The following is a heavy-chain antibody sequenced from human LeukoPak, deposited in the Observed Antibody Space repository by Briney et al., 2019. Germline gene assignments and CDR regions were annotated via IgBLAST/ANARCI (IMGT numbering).Heavy chain of an antibody. CDR1: GFTVSSNY. J-gene: IGHJ6*02. D-gene: IGHD5-18*01. CDR2: IYSGGTT. Sequence: GGSLRLSCAASGFTVSSNYMSWVRQAPGKGLEWVSVIYSGGTTYYADSVKGRFTISRDNSKNTLYLQMNSLRAEDTAVYYCARDRAMVYYYGMDVWGQGTTVTVSS. V-gene: IGHV3-53*01. CDR3: ARDRAMVYYYGMDV.